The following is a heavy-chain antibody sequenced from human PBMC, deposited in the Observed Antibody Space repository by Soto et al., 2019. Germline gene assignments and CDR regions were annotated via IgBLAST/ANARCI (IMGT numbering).Heavy chain of an antibody. CDR1: GYSFNSYW. Sequence: GESLKISCRGSGYSFNSYWIAWVRQMPGKGLEWMGIIFPSGSDTRYSPSFRGQVTISADRSINTAYLQWNSLKASDAAMYYCARHGGGEDIVVVPAANFDYYGMDVWGQGTTVTVSS. J-gene: IGHJ6*02. CDR3: ARHGGGEDIVVVPAANFDYYGMDV. V-gene: IGHV5-51*01. CDR2: IFPSGSDT. D-gene: IGHD2-2*01.